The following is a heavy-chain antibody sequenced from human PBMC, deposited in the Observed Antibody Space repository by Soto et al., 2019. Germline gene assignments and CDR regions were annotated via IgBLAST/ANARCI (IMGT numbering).Heavy chain of an antibody. CDR1: GFTFSSYG. V-gene: IGHV3-30*18. J-gene: IGHJ4*02. CDR3: AKDNIDIVVVVAATGASFDY. CDR2: ISYDGSNK. D-gene: IGHD2-15*01. Sequence: QVQLVESGGGVVQPGRSLRLSCAASGFTFSSYGMHWVRQAPGKGLEWVAVISYDGSNKYYADSVKGRFTISRDNSKNTLYLQMNSLRAEDTAVYCCAKDNIDIVVVVAATGASFDYWGQGTLVTVSS.